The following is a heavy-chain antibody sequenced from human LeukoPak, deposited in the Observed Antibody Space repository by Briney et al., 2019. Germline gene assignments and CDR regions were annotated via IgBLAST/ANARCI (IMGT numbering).Heavy chain of an antibody. CDR1: GYTFSAYG. Sequence: ASVKVSCKASGYTFSAYGISWVRQAPGQGLEWMGYISAYSGNTNYAQRLQGRVTMTTDTSTSTAYMELRSLGSDDTAVYFCARDSHIAGVAYYFDYWGQGTLVTVSS. CDR2: ISAYSGNT. CDR3: ARDSHIAGVAYYFDY. J-gene: IGHJ4*02. V-gene: IGHV1-18*01. D-gene: IGHD6-13*01.